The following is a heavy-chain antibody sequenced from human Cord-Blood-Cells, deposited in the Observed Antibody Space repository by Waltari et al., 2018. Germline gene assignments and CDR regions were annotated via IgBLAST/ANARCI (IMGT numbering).Heavy chain of an antibody. CDR2: IYHSGST. J-gene: IGHJ4*02. CDR3: ARVGYSGYWDY. CDR1: GYSISSGSY. D-gene: IGHD5-12*01. V-gene: IGHV4-38-2*01. Sequence: QVQLQESGPGLVKPSETLSLTCAVSGYSISSGSYWGGIRQPPGKGLEWIGSIYHSGSTYYNPSLKSRVTISVDTSKNQFSLKLSSVTAADTAVYYCARVGYSGYWDYWGQGTLVTVSS.